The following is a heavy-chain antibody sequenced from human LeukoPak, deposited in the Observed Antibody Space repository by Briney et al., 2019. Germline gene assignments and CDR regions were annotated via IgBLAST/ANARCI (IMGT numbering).Heavy chain of an antibody. V-gene: IGHV3-23*01. CDR3: AKYDSSGYYYVFDY. D-gene: IGHD3-22*01. CDR1: GFTFSRNG. CDR2: ISGSGGST. Sequence: PGGSLRLSCAASGFTFSRNGMTWVRQAPGKGLEWVSAISGSGGSTYYAGSVKGRFTISRDNSKNTLYLQMNSLRAEDTAVYYCAKYDSSGYYYVFDYWGQGTLVTVSS. J-gene: IGHJ4*02.